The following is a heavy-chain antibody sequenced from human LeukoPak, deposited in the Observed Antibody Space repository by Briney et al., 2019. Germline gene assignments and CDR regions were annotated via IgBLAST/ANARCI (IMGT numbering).Heavy chain of an antibody. D-gene: IGHD2-21*01. CDR3: AKDRGVVRGDY. CDR1: GFTFSNYA. J-gene: IGHJ4*02. V-gene: IGHV3-23*01. Sequence: PGGSLRLSCAASGFTFSNYAMSWVRQAPGKGLEWVSGISGSGGSTYYADSVKGRSTISRDNSKNTLSLQMNSLRAEDTAVYYCAKDRGVVRGDYWGQGTLVTVSS. CDR2: ISGSGGST.